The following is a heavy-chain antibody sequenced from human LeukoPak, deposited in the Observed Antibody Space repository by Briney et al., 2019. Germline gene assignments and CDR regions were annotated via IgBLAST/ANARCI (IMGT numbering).Heavy chain of an antibody. J-gene: IGHJ6*03. CDR3: ARHRSIVVVPAAYYYYYYMDV. CDR1: GGSISSSSYY. Sequence: SETLSLTCTVSGGSISSSSYYWGWIRQPPGKGLEWIGSIYYSGSTYYNPSLKSRVTIPVDTSKNQFSLKLSSVTAADTAVYYCARHRSIVVVPAAYYYYYYMDVWGKGTTVTVSS. CDR2: IYYSGST. D-gene: IGHD2-2*01. V-gene: IGHV4-39*01.